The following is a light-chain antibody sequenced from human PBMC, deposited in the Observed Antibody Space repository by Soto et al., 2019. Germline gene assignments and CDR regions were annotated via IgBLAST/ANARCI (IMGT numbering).Light chain of an antibody. Sequence: QSVLTQPPSASGTPGQRGTIFCSGSSSNIGTNTVIWYQQLPGAAPKLLIYSDNQRPSGVPDRFSRSKSGTSASLAISGLQSEDEADYYCAAWDVSLVVFGGGTKLTVL. CDR3: AAWDVSLVV. CDR1: SSNIGTNT. J-gene: IGLJ2*01. V-gene: IGLV1-44*01. CDR2: SDN.